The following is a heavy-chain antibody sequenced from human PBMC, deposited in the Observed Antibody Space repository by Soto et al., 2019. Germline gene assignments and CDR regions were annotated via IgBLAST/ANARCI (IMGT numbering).Heavy chain of an antibody. CDR2: IYYSGST. Sequence: PSETLSLTCTVSGGSISSYYWSWIRQPPGKGPEWIGYIYYSGSTNYNPSLKSRVTISVDTSKNQFSLKLSSVTAADTAVYYCARHMDYDILTGYYLFDYWGQGTLVTVSS. J-gene: IGHJ4*02. CDR3: ARHMDYDILTGYYLFDY. CDR1: GGSISSYY. D-gene: IGHD3-9*01. V-gene: IGHV4-59*08.